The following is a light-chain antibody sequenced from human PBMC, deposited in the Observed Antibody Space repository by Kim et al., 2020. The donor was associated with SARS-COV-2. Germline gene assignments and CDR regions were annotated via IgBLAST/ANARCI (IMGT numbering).Light chain of an antibody. CDR1: QSVSTSY. J-gene: IGKJ4*01. Sequence: SPGERATLSSRSSQSVSTSYLAWYQQKPGQAPRLLIYGASSKATGIPDRFSGSGSGTDFTLTISRLEPEDVAVYYCQQYGSSLLTFGGGTKVDIK. V-gene: IGKV3-20*01. CDR2: GAS. CDR3: QQYGSSLLT.